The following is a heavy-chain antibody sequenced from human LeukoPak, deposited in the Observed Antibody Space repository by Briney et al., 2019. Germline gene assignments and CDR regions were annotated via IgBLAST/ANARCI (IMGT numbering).Heavy chain of an antibody. V-gene: IGHV1-2*02. D-gene: IGHD2-21*02. CDR1: GYTFTGYY. J-gene: IGHJ6*03. CDR3: ARGPYCGGDCPENYYYYYYMDV. CDR2: INPNSGGT. Sequence: ASVKVSCKASGYTFTGYYMHWVRQAPGQGLEWLGWINPNSGGTNYAQKFQGRVTMTRDTSISTAYMELSRLRSGDTAVYYCARGPYCGGDCPENYYYYYYMDVWGKGTTVTVSS.